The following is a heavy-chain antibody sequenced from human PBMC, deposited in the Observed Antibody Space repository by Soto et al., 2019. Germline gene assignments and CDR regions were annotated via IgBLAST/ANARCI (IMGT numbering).Heavy chain of an antibody. J-gene: IGHJ3*02. V-gene: IGHV3-23*01. D-gene: IGHD1-1*01. CDR2: IRSSGGST. CDR3: AKDIQGRGATTGDDAFDI. CDR1: GFTFSCYG. Sequence: GSLRLSCAASGFTFSCYGMHGVRQAPGKGLEWVSLIRSSGGSTYYADSVKGRFSISRDNSKNTLYLQMNSLRVEDTAIYYCAKDIQGRGATTGDDAFDIWGQGTMVTVSS.